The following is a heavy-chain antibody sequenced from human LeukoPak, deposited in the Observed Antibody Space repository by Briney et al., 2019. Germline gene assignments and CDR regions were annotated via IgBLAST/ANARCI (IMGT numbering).Heavy chain of an antibody. CDR1: GFTFDDYA. Sequence: GGSLRLSCAASGFTFDDYAMHWVRQAPGKGLEWVSFISGDGGNSYYADSVKGRFTISRDNSKTSLFLQMNSLRSEDTALYYCAKDLSKYNWNDGPLDYWGQGSPVTVSS. CDR2: ISGDGGNS. J-gene: IGHJ4*02. D-gene: IGHD1-20*01. CDR3: AKDLSKYNWNDGPLDY. V-gene: IGHV3-43*02.